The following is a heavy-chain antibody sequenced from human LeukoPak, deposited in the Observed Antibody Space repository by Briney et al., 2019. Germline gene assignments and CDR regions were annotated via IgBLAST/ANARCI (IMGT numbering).Heavy chain of an antibody. CDR3: ASTAGGDSSGYYYDFDY. J-gene: IGHJ4*02. D-gene: IGHD3-22*01. CDR1: GYSISTGYY. CDR2: FYHGGST. V-gene: IGHV4-38-2*02. Sequence: SETLSLTCTVSGYSISTGYYWDWIRQPPGKGLEWIGTFYHGGSTYYNPSLKSRVTISVDTSKNQFSLNLTSVTAADTAVYYCASTAGGDSSGYYYDFDYWGQGTLVTVSS.